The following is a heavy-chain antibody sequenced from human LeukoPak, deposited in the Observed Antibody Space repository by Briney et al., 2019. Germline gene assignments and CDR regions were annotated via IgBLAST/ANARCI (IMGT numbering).Heavy chain of an antibody. D-gene: IGHD2-2*01. Sequence: GASVKVSRKASGYTFTSYGISWVRQAPGQGLEWMGWISTYNGNTNYAQKLQGRITMATDTSTSTAYMELRSLRSGDTAVYYCARGGDPVVVPAAIDYWGQGTLVTVSS. CDR2: ISTYNGNT. V-gene: IGHV1-18*01. CDR1: GYTFTSYG. J-gene: IGHJ4*02. CDR3: ARGGDPVVVPAAIDY.